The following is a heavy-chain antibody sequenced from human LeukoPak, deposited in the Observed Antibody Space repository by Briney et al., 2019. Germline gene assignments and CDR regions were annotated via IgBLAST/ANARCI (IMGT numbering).Heavy chain of an antibody. D-gene: IGHD5-18*01. CDR2: INHSGST. V-gene: IGHV4-39*07. CDR1: GGSIRSSYYY. J-gene: IGHJ3*02. CDR3: ARYVRGYSYTWSFDI. Sequence: PSEILSLTCTVSGGSIRSSYYYWGWIRQPPGKGLEWIGEINHSGSTNYNPSLKSRVTISVDTSKNQFSLKLSSVTAADTAVYYCARYVRGYSYTWSFDIWGQGTMVTVSS.